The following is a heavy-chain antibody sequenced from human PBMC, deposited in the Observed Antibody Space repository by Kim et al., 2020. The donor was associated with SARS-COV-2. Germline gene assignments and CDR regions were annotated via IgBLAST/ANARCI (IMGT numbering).Heavy chain of an antibody. Sequence: SETLSLTCTVSGGSIRSGDYYWSWIRQPPGKGLEWIGYIYYSGSTYYNPSLKSRVTISVDTSKNQFSLKLSSVTAADTAVYYCARDRSRLIVVVPAAIVGGWFDPWGQGTLVTVSS. J-gene: IGHJ5*02. V-gene: IGHV4-30-4*01. CDR3: ARDRSRLIVVVPAAIVGGWFDP. D-gene: IGHD2-2*01. CDR1: GGSIRSGDYY. CDR2: IYYSGST.